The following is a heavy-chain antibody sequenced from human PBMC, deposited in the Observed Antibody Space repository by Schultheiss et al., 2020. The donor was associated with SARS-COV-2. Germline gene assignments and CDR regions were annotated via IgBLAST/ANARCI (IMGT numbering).Heavy chain of an antibody. V-gene: IGHV4-61*02. Sequence: SETLSLTCTVSGGSISSGDYYWSWIRQPAGKGLEWIGRIYTSGSTNYNPSLKSRVTISVDTSKNHFSLKLSSVTAADTAVYYCASTGDYGRYFDLWGRGTLVTVSS. CDR3: ASTGDYGRYFDL. J-gene: IGHJ2*01. CDR1: GGSISSGDYY. CDR2: IYTSGST. D-gene: IGHD4-17*01.